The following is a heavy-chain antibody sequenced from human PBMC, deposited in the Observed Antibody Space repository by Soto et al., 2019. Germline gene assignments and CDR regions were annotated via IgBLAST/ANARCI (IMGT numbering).Heavy chain of an antibody. CDR1: GFTLSNYW. CDR2: ISGSGGST. Sequence: GGSLRLSCPASGFTLSNYWMHWVRQVPGKGLEWVSAISGSGGSTYYADSVKGRFTISRDNSKNTLYLQMNSLRAEDTAVYYCAKTDFDYWGQGTLVTVSS. V-gene: IGHV3-23*01. J-gene: IGHJ4*02. CDR3: AKTDFDY.